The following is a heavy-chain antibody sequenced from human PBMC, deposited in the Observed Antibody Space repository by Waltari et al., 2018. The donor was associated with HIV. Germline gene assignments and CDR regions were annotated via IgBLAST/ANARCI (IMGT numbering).Heavy chain of an antibody. J-gene: IGHJ4*02. D-gene: IGHD2-15*01. V-gene: IGHV4-61*02. Sequence: QVQLQESGPGLVKPSQTLSLTCTVSGGSISSGSYYWSWRRQPAGKGLAWIGRIYTSGSTNYNPSLKSRVTISVDTSKNQFSLKLSSVTAADTAVYYCARYYCSGGSCSDYWGQGTLVTVSS. CDR3: ARYYCSGGSCSDY. CDR1: GGSISSGSYY. CDR2: IYTSGST.